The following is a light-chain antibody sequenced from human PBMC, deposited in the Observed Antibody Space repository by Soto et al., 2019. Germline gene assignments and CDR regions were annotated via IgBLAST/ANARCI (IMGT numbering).Light chain of an antibody. CDR1: QSVSSN. CDR2: GAS. Sequence: EIVMTQSPATLSESPGETVTLSCRASQSVSSNLAWYQQKPGQAPRLLIYGASNRATGIPARFSGSGSGTDFTLAISSLQSEDFAVYYCQQYIDWPPTFTFGQGTKLEIK. J-gene: IGKJ2*01. CDR3: QQYIDWPPTFT. V-gene: IGKV3-15*01.